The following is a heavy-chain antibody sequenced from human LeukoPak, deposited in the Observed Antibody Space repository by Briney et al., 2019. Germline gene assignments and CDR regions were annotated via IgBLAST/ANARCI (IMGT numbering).Heavy chain of an antibody. V-gene: IGHV3-15*01. CDR2: IKSRSERGAT. CDR3: TSNLYCSTSSCYTLDN. Sequence: GGSLRLSCAASGFTFSNGWMSWVRQAPGKGLEWVGRIKSRSERGATDYAAPVKGRFTISRDGSTNTVYLHMNSLKTEDTAVYFCTSNLYCSTSSCYTLDNWGQGTLVAVSP. J-gene: IGHJ4*02. D-gene: IGHD2-2*02. CDR1: GFTFSNGW.